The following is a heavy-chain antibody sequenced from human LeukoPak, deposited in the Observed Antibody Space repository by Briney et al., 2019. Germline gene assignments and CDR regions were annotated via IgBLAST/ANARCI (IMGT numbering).Heavy chain of an antibody. V-gene: IGHV4-38-2*02. J-gene: IGHJ4*02. CDR3: ARVMDYGDQIDY. D-gene: IGHD4-17*01. Sequence: SETLSLTCTVSGYSISSGYYWSWIRQPPGKGLEWIGSIYHSGSTYYNPSLKSRVTISVDTSKNQFSLKLSSVTAADTAVYYCARVMDYGDQIDYWGQGTLVTVSS. CDR1: GYSISSGYY. CDR2: IYHSGST.